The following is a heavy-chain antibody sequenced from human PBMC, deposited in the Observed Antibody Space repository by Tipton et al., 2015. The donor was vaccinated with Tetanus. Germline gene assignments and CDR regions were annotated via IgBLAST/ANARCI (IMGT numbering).Heavy chain of an antibody. CDR1: GGSISSGGYY. D-gene: IGHD1-26*01. CDR3: ARDQARGARGWNYFDD. CDR2: IYNSGST. V-gene: IGHV4-31*01. Sequence: LVKPTQTLSLTCTVSGGSISSGGYYWSWIRQHPGKGLEWIGDIYNSGSTYYNPSLKSLVTLLVDTTKNQFSLKLKSVTAADTAVYYCARDQARGARGWNYFDDWGQGSLVTVSS. J-gene: IGHJ4*02.